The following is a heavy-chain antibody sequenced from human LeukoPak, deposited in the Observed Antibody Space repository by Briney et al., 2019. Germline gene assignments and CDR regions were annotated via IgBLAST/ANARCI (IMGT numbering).Heavy chain of an antibody. J-gene: IGHJ4*02. Sequence: PSETLSLTCSVSGGSISSYYWNWIRQPPGKGLEWIGYFYNSRTSNYNPTLKSRVTISVDTSKNQFSLKLNSVTAADTAVYYCAGVEPPTKRGVDYWGQGILVTVSS. CDR2: FYNSRTS. D-gene: IGHD1-14*01. CDR3: AGVEPPTKRGVDY. CDR1: GGSISSYY. V-gene: IGHV4-59*01.